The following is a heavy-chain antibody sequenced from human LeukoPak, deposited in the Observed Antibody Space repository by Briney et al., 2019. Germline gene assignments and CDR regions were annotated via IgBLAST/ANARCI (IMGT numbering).Heavy chain of an antibody. V-gene: IGHV1-24*01. CDR1: GHSLNEIS. D-gene: IGHD5-24*01. J-gene: IGHJ4*02. CDR3: ATGATIPAGFDF. CDR2: FDPEDGET. Sequence: ASVKVSCKVSGHSLNEISMYWVRQAPGKGRECVGVFDPEDGETIYAQRFKGRLTLTGDTSTDTVYMDLSSLRPEDTAVYYCATGATIPAGFDFWGQGTLVTVSS.